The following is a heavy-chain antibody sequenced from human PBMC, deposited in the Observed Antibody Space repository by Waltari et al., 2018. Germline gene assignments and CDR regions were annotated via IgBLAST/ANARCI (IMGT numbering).Heavy chain of an antibody. Sequence: EAQLLESGGGLVQPGGSLILSCEASVFSFPTYAICWVRQAPGKGLEWVSSISGSGGVTYNADSGRGRFTISRDNSKQTVYLQMNSLRAEDTAVYYCAKDRYSTGDRGYFDHWGQGSLVTVSS. D-gene: IGHD7-27*01. CDR2: ISGSGGVT. V-gene: IGHV3-23*01. J-gene: IGHJ4*02. CDR3: AKDRYSTGDRGYFDH. CDR1: VFSFPTYA.